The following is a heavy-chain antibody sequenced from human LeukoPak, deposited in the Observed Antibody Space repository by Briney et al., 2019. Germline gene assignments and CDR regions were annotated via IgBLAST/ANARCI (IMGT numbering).Heavy chain of an antibody. CDR3: ARDGYADGEGATFDY. CDR1: GFTFSSYS. J-gene: IGHJ4*02. V-gene: IGHV3-21*01. CDR2: ISSSSSYI. D-gene: IGHD1-26*01. Sequence: GGSLRLSCAASGFTFSSYSMNWVRQAPGKGLEWVSSISSSSSYIYYADSVKGRFTISRDNAKNSLCLQMNSLRAEDTAVYYCARDGYADGEGATFDYWGQGTLVTVSS.